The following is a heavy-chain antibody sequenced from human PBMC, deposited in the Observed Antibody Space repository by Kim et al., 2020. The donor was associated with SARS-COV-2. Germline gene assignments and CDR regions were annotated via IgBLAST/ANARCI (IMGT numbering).Heavy chain of an antibody. D-gene: IGHD2-8*01. CDR2: ISGSGGST. Sequence: GGSLRLSCAASGFTFSSYAMSWVRQAPGKGLEWVSAISGSGGSTYYADSVKGRFTISRDNSKNTLYLQMNSLRAEDTAVYYCAKDFNIVLMVYAIEWGQGTLVTVSS. CDR3: AKDFNIVLMVYAIE. CDR1: GFTFSSYA. J-gene: IGHJ4*02. V-gene: IGHV3-23*01.